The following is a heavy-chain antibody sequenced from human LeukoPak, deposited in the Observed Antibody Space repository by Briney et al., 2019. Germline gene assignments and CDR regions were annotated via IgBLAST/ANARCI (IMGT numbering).Heavy chain of an antibody. CDR3: AELGITMIGGV. CDR1: GFTFSSYW. V-gene: IGHV3-7*01. Sequence: GGSLRLSCAASGFTFSSYWMNWVRQAPGKGLEWVANINQDGSEKYYVDSVKGRFTISRDNAKNSLYLQMNSLRAEDTAVYYCAELGITMIGGVWGKGTTVTISS. J-gene: IGHJ6*04. D-gene: IGHD3-10*02. CDR2: INQDGSEK.